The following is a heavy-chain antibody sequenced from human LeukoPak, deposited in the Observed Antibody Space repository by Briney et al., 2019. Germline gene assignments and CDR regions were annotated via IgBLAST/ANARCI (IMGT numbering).Heavy chain of an antibody. J-gene: IGHJ6*03. CDR3: AKESGDFWSGFYYYYYMDV. D-gene: IGHD3-3*01. CDR2: INPSGGST. Sequence: ASVKVSCKASGYTFTSYYMHWVRQAPGQGLEWMGIINPSGGSTSYAQKFQGRVTMTRDTSTSTVYMELSSLRSEDTAVYYCAKESGDFWSGFYYYYYMDVWGKGTTVTVSS. V-gene: IGHV1-46*01. CDR1: GYTFTSYY.